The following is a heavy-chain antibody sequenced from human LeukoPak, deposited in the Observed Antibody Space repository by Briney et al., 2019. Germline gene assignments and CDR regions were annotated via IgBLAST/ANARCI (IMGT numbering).Heavy chain of an antibody. CDR3: AREVTNDAFDI. CDR1: GFTFSTYG. CDR2: IWSDGRNK. J-gene: IGHJ3*02. V-gene: IGHV3-33*01. Sequence: GGSLRLSCTASGFTFSTYGMHWVRQAPGKGLEWVAVIWSDGRNKFYADSVKGRFTVSRDNSKNTLFLQMSSLRADDTALYYCAREVTNDAFDIWGQGTMVTVSS. D-gene: IGHD4-17*01.